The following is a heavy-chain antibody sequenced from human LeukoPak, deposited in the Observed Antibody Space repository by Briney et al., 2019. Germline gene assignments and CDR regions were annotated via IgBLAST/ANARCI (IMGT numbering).Heavy chain of an antibody. J-gene: IGHJ4*02. V-gene: IGHV3-33*01. Sequence: PGGSLRLSCAASGISFSSHGMHWVRQAPGKGLEWVAVIWIDGSNIYYADSVKGRFTISRDNSKNTLYLQMNSLRAEDTALYYCARARNDYDSNGFSVLEYWGQGTLVTVCS. CDR2: IWIDGSNI. D-gene: IGHD3-22*01. CDR3: ARARNDYDSNGFSVLEY. CDR1: GISFSSHG.